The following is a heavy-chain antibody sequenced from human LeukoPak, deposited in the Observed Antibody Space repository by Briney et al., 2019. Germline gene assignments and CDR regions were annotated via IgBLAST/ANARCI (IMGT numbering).Heavy chain of an antibody. CDR1: GGSISSGDHY. V-gene: IGHV4-30-4*01. D-gene: IGHD2-2*01. CDR2: IYYSESS. J-gene: IGHJ4*02. CDR3: ASTDSTTPGPFDY. Sequence: SQTLSLTCTVSGGSISSGDHYWSWIRQPPGKGLEWIGNIYYSESSYYNPSLRSRNTISVDTSKNQFSLKLMSVTVADTAVYYCASTDSTTPGPFDYWGQGTLVTVSS.